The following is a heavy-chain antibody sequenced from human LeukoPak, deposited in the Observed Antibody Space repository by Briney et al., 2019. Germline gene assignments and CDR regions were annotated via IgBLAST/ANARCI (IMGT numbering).Heavy chain of an antibody. CDR3: ARDRGGVGASFLGYGMDV. J-gene: IGHJ6*02. CDR2: VNPSGGTT. V-gene: IGHV1-46*01. D-gene: IGHD1-26*01. CDR1: GYTFTSYY. Sequence: VASVKVSCKASGYTFTSYYLHWMRQAPGQGLVWMGIVNPSGGTTNYAQKFQGRVTLTRDTSTSTVYMVLSSLRSEDTAVYYCARDRGGVGASFLGYGMDVWGQGTTVSVSS.